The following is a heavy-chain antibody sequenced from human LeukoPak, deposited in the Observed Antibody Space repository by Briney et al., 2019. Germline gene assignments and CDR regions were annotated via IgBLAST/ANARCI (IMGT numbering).Heavy chain of an antibody. V-gene: IGHV5-51*01. J-gene: IGHJ4*02. Sequence: GESLKISCKGSGYSFTSYWIAWVRQMPGKGLEWMGIIYPGDSDTRYSPFFQGQVTISADKSISTAYLQWSSLKASDTAMYYCARVDLYCSSTSCYSFDYWGQGTLVTVSS. D-gene: IGHD2-2*01. CDR3: ARVDLYCSSTSCYSFDY. CDR2: IYPGDSDT. CDR1: GYSFTSYW.